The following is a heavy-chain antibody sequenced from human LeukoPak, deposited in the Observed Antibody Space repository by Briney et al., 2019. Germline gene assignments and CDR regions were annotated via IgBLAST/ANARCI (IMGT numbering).Heavy chain of an antibody. CDR2: INPNSGGT. CDR1: GYTFTSYG. CDR3: ARDGVGIGTTFDY. D-gene: IGHD1-1*01. V-gene: IGHV1-2*02. Sequence: ASVKVSCKASGYTFTSYGISWVRQAPGQGLEWMGWINPNSGGTSFAQKFQGRVTMTRDTSISTAYMELSRLTSDDTAVYYCARDGVGIGTTFDYWGQGTLVTVSS. J-gene: IGHJ4*02.